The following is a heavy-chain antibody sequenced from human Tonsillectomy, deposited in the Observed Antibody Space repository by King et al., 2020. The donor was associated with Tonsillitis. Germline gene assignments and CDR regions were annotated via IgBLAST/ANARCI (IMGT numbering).Heavy chain of an antibody. V-gene: IGHV3-23*04. D-gene: IGHD2-15*01. CDR1: GFTFSTYA. CDR3: AKGYYGGHCSGGSCHPNRVLSNHFDY. CDR2: ISGSGGRA. Sequence: VQLVESGGGLVQPGGSLRLSCTASGFTFSTYAMSWVRQVPGKGLEWVSSISGSGGRAYYADSVKGRFTLSRDNSKNTLYLQMNSLRADDTAVYYCAKGYYGGHCSGGSCHPNRVLSNHFDYWGQGTLVTVSS. J-gene: IGHJ4*02.